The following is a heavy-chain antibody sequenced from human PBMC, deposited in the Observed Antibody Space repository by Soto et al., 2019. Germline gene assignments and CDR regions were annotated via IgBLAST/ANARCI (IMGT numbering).Heavy chain of an antibody. CDR1: GGSNIRDGYY. CDR3: ARATPAGSAGF. V-gene: IGHV4-31*03. J-gene: IGHJ4*02. D-gene: IGHD2-2*01. CDR2: ISYSGSS. Sequence: SETLSLTCTVSGGSNIRDGYYWSWIRQHPGKGLEWIAYISYSGSSYSNPSLKSRVTISADTSKNQFSLRLTSVTAADTAVYFCARATPAGSAGFWGQGXLVTVSS.